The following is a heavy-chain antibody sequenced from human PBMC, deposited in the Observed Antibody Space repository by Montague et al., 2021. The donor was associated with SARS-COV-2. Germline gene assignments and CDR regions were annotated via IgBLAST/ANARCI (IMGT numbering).Heavy chain of an antibody. Sequence: SETLSLTCVVSGDSIRTVNWWTWVRLPPGKRLWCVGVIYHTGSTKYQPSLKSRVRMSVAKSWNQFSLRLTSVTAADTAIYYSARKGSGTSDLAYWGQGALVTVSS. V-gene: IGHV4-4*02. D-gene: IGHD1-26*01. CDR2: IYHTGST. J-gene: IGHJ4*02. CDR1: GDSIRTVNW. CDR3: ARKGSGTSDLAY.